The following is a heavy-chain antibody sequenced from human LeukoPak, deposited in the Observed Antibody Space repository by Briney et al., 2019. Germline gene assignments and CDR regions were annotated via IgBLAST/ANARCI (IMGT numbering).Heavy chain of an antibody. J-gene: IGHJ4*02. D-gene: IGHD3-3*01. CDR2: INHSGST. Sequence: SETLSLTCAVCGGSFSGYYWSWIRQPPGKGLEWIGEINHSGSTNYNPSLKSRVTISVDTSKNQFSLKLSSVTAADTAVYYCARVKRFSYYDFWSGYLDYWGQGTLVTVSS. CDR3: ARVKRFSYYDFWSGYLDY. CDR1: GGSFSGYY. V-gene: IGHV4-34*01.